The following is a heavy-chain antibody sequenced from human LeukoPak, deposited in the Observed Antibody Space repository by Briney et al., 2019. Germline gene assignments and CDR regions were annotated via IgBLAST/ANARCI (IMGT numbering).Heavy chain of an antibody. V-gene: IGHV4-34*01. CDR1: GGSFSGYY. J-gene: IGHJ3*02. CDR3: ARGITYCGGDCYQGNAFDI. Sequence: SETLSLTCAVYGGSFSGYYWSWIRQPPGKGLEWIGEINHSGSTNYNPSLKSRVIISVDTSKNQFSLKLSSVTAADTAVYYCARGITYCGGDCYQGNAFDIWGQGTMVTVSS. CDR2: INHSGST. D-gene: IGHD2-21*02.